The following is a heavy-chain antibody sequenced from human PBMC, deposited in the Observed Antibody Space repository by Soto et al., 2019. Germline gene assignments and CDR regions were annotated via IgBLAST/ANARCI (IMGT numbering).Heavy chain of an antibody. V-gene: IGHV4-30-4*01. CDR3: ARVMAAMQNWLGP. CDR1: GGSISSIDYF. D-gene: IGHD2-2*01. Sequence: KASETLSLTCSVSGGSISSIDYFWSWIRQPPGKGLEWIGFIYHTGTTYYNPSLRSRVTISIDTSKSQFSMKLNSVTAADTAVYYCARVMAAMQNWLGPRRQLPLVPAS. CDR2: IYHTGTT. J-gene: IGHJ5*02.